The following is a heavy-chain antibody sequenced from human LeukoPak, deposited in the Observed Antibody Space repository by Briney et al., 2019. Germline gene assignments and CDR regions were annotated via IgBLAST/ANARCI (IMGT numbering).Heavy chain of an antibody. CDR1: GGTFSSYA. V-gene: IGHV1-69*13. CDR2: IIPIFGTA. Sequence: GASVKVSCKASGGTFSSYAISWVRQAPGQGLEWMGGIIPIFGTASYAQKFQGRVTITADESTSTAYMELSSLRSEDTAVYYCARAGYYYDSSGYLDYWGQGTLVTVSS. D-gene: IGHD3-22*01. CDR3: ARAGYYYDSSGYLDY. J-gene: IGHJ4*02.